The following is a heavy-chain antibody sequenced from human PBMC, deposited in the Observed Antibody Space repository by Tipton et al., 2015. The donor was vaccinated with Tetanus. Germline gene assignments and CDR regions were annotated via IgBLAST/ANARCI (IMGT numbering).Heavy chain of an antibody. CDR3: ARDKTRITMVRGVSYDAFDI. CDR2: ISAYNGNT. Sequence: QSGPEVKKPGASVKVSCKASGYTLTSYGISWVRQAPGQGLEWMGWISAYNGNTNYAQKLQGRVTMTTDTSTSTAYMELRSLRSDDTAVYYCARDKTRITMVRGVSYDAFDIWGQGTMVTVSS. CDR1: GYTLTSYG. D-gene: IGHD3-10*01. J-gene: IGHJ3*02. V-gene: IGHV1-18*01.